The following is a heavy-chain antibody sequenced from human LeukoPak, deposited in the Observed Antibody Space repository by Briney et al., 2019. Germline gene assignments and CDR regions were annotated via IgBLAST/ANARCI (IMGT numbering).Heavy chain of an antibody. Sequence: GSLRLSCAASGFTFSSYAMSWVRQAPGKGLEWVSGISGSGGSTYYADSVKGRFTISRDNSKNTLYLQVNSLRAEDTAVYYCAKVRYSSPTDGYFDYWGQGTPVTVSS. CDR1: GFTFSSYA. CDR2: ISGSGGST. D-gene: IGHD6-13*01. V-gene: IGHV3-23*01. CDR3: AKVRYSSPTDGYFDY. J-gene: IGHJ4*03.